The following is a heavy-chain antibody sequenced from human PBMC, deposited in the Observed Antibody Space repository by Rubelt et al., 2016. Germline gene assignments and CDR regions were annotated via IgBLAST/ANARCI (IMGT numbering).Heavy chain of an antibody. D-gene: IGHD1-26*01. CDR3: ARGGMGGSTGYFDY. CDR2: IWYDGSNK. J-gene: IGHJ4*02. V-gene: IGHV3-33*01. Sequence: GGVVQPGRSLRLSCAASGFTFSSYGMHWVRQAPGKGLEWVAVIWYDGSNKDYADSVKGRFTISRDNSKNTLYLQMNSLRAEDTAVYYCARGGMGGSTGYFDYWGQGTLVTVSS. CDR1: GFTFSSYG.